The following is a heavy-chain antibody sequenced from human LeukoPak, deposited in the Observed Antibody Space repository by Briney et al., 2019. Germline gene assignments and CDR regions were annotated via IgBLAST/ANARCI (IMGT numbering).Heavy chain of an antibody. D-gene: IGHD6-25*01. CDR3: ARDRRVERPQHGEGWFDP. J-gene: IGHJ5*02. Sequence: SETMSLTCTVSGGSISSGSYYWGWIRQPPGKGLGWIGRIYYSGSTYYNPSLKSRVTISVDTSKNQFSLKLSSVTAADTAVYYCARDRRVERPQHGEGWFDPWGQGTLVTVSS. V-gene: IGHV4-39*07. CDR2: IYYSGST. CDR1: GGSISSGSYY.